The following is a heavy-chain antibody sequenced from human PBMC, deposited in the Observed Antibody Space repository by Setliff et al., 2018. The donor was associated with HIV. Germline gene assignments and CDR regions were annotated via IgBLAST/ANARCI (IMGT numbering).Heavy chain of an antibody. D-gene: IGHD3-10*01. CDR2: IYYSGST. CDR3: ASGSGKMVRGISIGYYYYFMDV. Sequence: SETLSLTCTVSGGSISSGDYYWTWIRQRPGKGLEWIGYIYYSGSTFYNPSLKSRITLSVDTSKNQFSLRLSSVTAADTAVYYFASGSGKMVRGISIGYYYYFMDVWGKGTTVTVSS. J-gene: IGHJ6*03. V-gene: IGHV4-31*03. CDR1: GGSISSGDYY.